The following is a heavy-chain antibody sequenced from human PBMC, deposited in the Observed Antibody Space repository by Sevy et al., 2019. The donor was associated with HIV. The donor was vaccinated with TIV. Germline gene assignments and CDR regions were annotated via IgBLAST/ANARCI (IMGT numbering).Heavy chain of an antibody. CDR3: ARAQYAPPFGVRVVVAATTTYYFDY. CDR1: GGSISSGDYY. J-gene: IGHJ4*02. Sequence: SETLSLTCTVSGGSISSGDYYWSWIRQPPGKGLEWIGYIYYSGSTYYNPSLKSRVTISVDTSKNQFSLKLSSVTAADTAVYYCARAQYAPPFGVRVVVAATTTYYFDYWGQGTLVTVSS. CDR2: IYYSGST. V-gene: IGHV4-30-4*01. D-gene: IGHD2-15*01.